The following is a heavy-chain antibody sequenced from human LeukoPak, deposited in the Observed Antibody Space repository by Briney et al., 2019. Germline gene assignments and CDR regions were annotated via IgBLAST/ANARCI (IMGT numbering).Heavy chain of an antibody. V-gene: IGHV4-4*09. Sequence: SETLSLTCTVYGVSISSYYWSWVRQPPGKGLEWVGYIYTSGSTNYNPSLKSRVTISVDTSKNQFSLKLSSVTAADTAVHYCARDSSGHNYDFWSGSGGWFDPWGQGTLVTVSS. CDR1: GVSISSYY. D-gene: IGHD3-3*01. CDR2: IYTSGST. J-gene: IGHJ5*02. CDR3: ARDSSGHNYDFWSGSGGWFDP.